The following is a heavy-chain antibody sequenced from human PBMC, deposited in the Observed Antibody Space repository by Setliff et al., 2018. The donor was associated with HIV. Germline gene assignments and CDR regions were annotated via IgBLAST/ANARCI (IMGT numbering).Heavy chain of an antibody. J-gene: IGHJ2*01. CDR1: GYRFTTYG. CDR2: ISVYNGQT. Sequence: ASVKVSCKASGYRFTTYGISWVRQAPGQGLEWVGWISVYNGQTLYAQKVQDRITVTMDIPKDTAYMELRGLTPDDTAVYYCARGHHFYWYFDLWGPGTLVTVSS. V-gene: IGHV1-18*01. CDR3: ARGHHFYWYFDL.